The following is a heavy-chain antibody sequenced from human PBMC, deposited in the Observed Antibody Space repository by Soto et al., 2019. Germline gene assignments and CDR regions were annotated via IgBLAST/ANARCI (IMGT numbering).Heavy chain of an antibody. CDR1: GGTFSSYA. CDR3: ASSTSSGPNWFDP. D-gene: IGHD2-15*01. V-gene: IGHV1-69*13. Sequence: VASGKVSCKASGGTFSSYAISWVRQAPGQGLEWMGGIIPIFSTTNHAQKFQGRVTITADESTSTAYVELSSLRSEDTAVYYCASSTSSGPNWFDPWGQGTLVTVSS. CDR2: IIPIFSTT. J-gene: IGHJ5*02.